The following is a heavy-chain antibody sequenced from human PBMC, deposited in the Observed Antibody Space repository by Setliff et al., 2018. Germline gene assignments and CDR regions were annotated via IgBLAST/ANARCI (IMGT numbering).Heavy chain of an antibody. V-gene: IGHV7-4-1*02. Sequence: ASVKVSCKASGYTFTTYAMGWMRQAPGQGLEWMGWINTNTGNTSYAQGFTGRFVFSLDTSVSTAYLQINSLEAEDSAVYYCGRASRFGTIVYRGDYYMDVWGKGTTVTVSS. D-gene: IGHD3-10*01. CDR1: GYTFTTYA. CDR2: INTNTGNT. J-gene: IGHJ6*03. CDR3: GRASRFGTIVYRGDYYMDV.